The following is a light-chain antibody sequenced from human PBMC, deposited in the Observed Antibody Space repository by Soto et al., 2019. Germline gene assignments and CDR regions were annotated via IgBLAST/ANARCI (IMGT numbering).Light chain of an antibody. J-gene: IGLJ1*01. CDR3: QSYDISLSGYV. Sequence: QSVLTQPPSVSGAPGQRVTISCTGSSSNIGAGYDVHWYQQLPGTAPKLLIYGNSKRPSGVTDRFSGSKSGTSASLAITGLQAEDEADYYCQSYDISLSGYVFGTGTKVTVL. V-gene: IGLV1-40*01. CDR2: GNS. CDR1: SSNIGAGYD.